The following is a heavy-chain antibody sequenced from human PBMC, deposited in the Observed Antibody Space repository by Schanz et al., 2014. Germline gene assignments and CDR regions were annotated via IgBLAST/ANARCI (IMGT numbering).Heavy chain of an antibody. J-gene: IGHJ3*02. D-gene: IGHD3-10*01. CDR1: GFTFGDYA. CDR3: AKGRFGELSAFDI. V-gene: IGHV3-23*04. Sequence: EVQLVESGGGLVQPGGSLRLSCAASGFTFGDYAMTWVRQAPGKGLEWVSAINTGVTTYYADSVRGRFTMSRDNSKNTLYLQRNSLRAGDAAVYYCAKGRFGELSAFDIWGQGTMVTVAS. CDR2: INTGVTT.